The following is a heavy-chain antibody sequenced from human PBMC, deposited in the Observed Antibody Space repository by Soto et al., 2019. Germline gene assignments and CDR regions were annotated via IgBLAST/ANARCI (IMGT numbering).Heavy chain of an antibody. Sequence: SVKVSCKASGGTFGSHGIAWVRQAPGQGLEWMGGLIAMLGTPTYARKVQGRATITADESLTSSYLDLRSLRYEDTDVYFCARGAMANFDYWGQGTVVTVSS. V-gene: IGHV1-69*13. D-gene: IGHD5-18*01. CDR3: ARGAMANFDY. CDR2: LIAMLGTP. CDR1: GGTFGSHG. J-gene: IGHJ4*02.